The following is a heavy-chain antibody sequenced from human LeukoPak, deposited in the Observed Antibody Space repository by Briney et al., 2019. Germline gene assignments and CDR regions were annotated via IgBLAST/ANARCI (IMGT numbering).Heavy chain of an antibody. Sequence: ASVKVSCKASGGTFSSYAISWVRQAPGQGLEWMGGIIPIFGTANYAQKFQGRVTITADESTSTAYMELSSLRSEDTAVYYCASSNQLLRSAVQYYFDYWGQGTLVTVSS. D-gene: IGHD3-10*02. CDR1: GGTFSSYA. V-gene: IGHV1-69*13. CDR3: ASSNQLLRSAVQYYFDY. CDR2: IIPIFGTA. J-gene: IGHJ4*02.